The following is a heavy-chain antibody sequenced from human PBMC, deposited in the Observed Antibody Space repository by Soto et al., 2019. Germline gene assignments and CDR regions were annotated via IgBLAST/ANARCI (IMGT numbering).Heavy chain of an antibody. CDR1: GGSISSGGYS. CDR3: ARGSYYYDSSGYPHDAFDI. J-gene: IGHJ3*02. Sequence: QLQLQESGSGLVKPSQTLSLTCAVSGGSISSGGYSWSWIRQPPGKGLEWIGYIYHSGSTYYNPSLKSRVNISVDRSKNQFSLKLSSVTAADTAVYYCARGSYYYDSSGYPHDAFDIWGQGTMVTVSS. D-gene: IGHD3-22*01. CDR2: IYHSGST. V-gene: IGHV4-30-2*01.